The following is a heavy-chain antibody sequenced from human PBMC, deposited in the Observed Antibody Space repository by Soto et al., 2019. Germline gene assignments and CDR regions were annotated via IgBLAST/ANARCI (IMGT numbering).Heavy chain of an antibody. V-gene: IGHV4-34*01. J-gene: IGHJ6*03. Sequence: SETLSLTCPSYGGSFSGYYWSWIRQPPGKGLEWSGEINHSGSTNYNPSLQSRVTIKVDTSKNQFSLKLSSVTAADTAVYYCARGRRLSIYYYMDVWGKGTTVS. D-gene: IGHD3-10*01. CDR1: GGSFSGYY. CDR2: INHSGST. CDR3: ARGRRLSIYYYMDV.